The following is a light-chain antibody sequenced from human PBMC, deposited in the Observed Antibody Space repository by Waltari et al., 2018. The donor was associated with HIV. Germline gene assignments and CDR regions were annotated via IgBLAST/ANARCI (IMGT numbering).Light chain of an antibody. J-gene: IGLJ3*02. CDR3: ETWDSSTWV. V-gene: IGLV4-60*02. CDR1: SRHRRNI. Sequence: QPVLTQSSSASASLGSSVKLTCTLTSRHRRNIIAWHQQQPGKAPRYLMKLEGGGGYNKGSGVPDRFSGSSSGADRYLTISNLQFEDEADYYCETWDSSTWVFGGGTKVTVL. CDR2: LEGGGGY.